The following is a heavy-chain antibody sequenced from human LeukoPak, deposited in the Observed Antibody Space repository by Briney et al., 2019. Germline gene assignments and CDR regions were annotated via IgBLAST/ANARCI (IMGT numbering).Heavy chain of an antibody. Sequence: GGSLRLSCAASGFTFSSYWMSWVRQAPGKGPEWVANIKQDGSEKYYVDSVKGRFTISRDNAKNSLYLQMNSLRAEDTAVYYCARGPYSSSWEIDWFDPWGQGTLVTVSS. CDR2: IKQDGSEK. CDR3: ARGPYSSSWEIDWFDP. D-gene: IGHD6-13*01. J-gene: IGHJ5*02. V-gene: IGHV3-7*01. CDR1: GFTFSSYW.